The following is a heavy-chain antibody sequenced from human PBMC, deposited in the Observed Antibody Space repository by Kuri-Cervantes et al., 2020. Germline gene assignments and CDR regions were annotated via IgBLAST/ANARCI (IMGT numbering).Heavy chain of an antibody. CDR1: GFTFSSYA. Sequence: GESLKISCAASGFTFSSYAMHWVRQAPGKGLEWVAVISYDGSNKYYADSVKGRFTISRDNAKNSLYLQMNSLRDEDTAVYYCARDQVLPLYYYYGMDVWGQGTTVTVSS. J-gene: IGHJ6*02. CDR3: ARDQVLPLYYYYGMDV. CDR2: ISYDGSNK. D-gene: IGHD3-10*01. V-gene: IGHV3-30-3*01.